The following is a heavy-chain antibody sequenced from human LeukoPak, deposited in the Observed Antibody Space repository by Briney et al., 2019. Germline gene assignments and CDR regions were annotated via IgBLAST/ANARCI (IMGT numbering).Heavy chain of an antibody. J-gene: IGHJ3*02. Sequence: GGSLRLSCAASGFTFSSYAMSWVRQAPGKGLEWVSAISGSGGSTYYADPVKGRFTISRDNSKNTLYLQMNSLRAEDTAVYYCAKVRSPHSGYGAFDIWGQGTMVTVSS. CDR2: ISGSGGST. D-gene: IGHD5-12*01. CDR1: GFTFSSYA. CDR3: AKVRSPHSGYGAFDI. V-gene: IGHV3-23*01.